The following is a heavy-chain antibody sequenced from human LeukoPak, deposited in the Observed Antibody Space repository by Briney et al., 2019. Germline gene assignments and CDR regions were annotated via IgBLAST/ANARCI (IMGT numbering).Heavy chain of an antibody. CDR3: ARDYYDFWSGYYPYYYYGMDV. CDR1: GFTFSSYA. D-gene: IGHD3-3*01. V-gene: IGHV3-30-3*01. Sequence: GRSLRLSCAASGFTFSSYAMHWVRQAPGKGLEWVAVISYDGSNKYYADSVKGRFTISRDNSKNTLYLQMNSLRAEDTAVYYCARDYYDFWSGYYPYYYYGMDVWGQGTTVTVPS. CDR2: ISYDGSNK. J-gene: IGHJ6*02.